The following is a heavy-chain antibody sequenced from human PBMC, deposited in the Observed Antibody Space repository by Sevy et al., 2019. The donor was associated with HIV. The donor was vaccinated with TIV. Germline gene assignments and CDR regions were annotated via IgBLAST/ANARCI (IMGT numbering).Heavy chain of an antibody. CDR2: IYQDGSEK. CDR1: GFTFSGYN. Sequence: GGSLRLSCAASGFTFSGYNMNWIRQAPGKGLEWVASIYQDGSEKYYMDSVKGRFTVSRDNAKNSLFLQMNSLRVEDTAVYYCAREGSYGDYMLSYYYGMDVWGQGTTVTVSS. J-gene: IGHJ6*02. CDR3: AREGSYGDYMLSYYYGMDV. V-gene: IGHV3-7*01. D-gene: IGHD4-17*01.